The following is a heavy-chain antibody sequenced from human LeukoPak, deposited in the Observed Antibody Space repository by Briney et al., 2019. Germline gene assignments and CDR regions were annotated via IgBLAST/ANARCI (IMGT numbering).Heavy chain of an antibody. CDR1: GFTFSSYW. V-gene: IGHV3-74*01. J-gene: IGHJ4*02. D-gene: IGHD4-17*01. CDR2: INSDGSST. CDR3: AKAPGTTVTRGFDY. Sequence: GGSLRLSCAASGFTFSSYWMHWVRQAPGKGLVWVSRINSDGSSTSYADSVKGRFTISRDISKNTLYLQMNSLRAEDTAVYYCAKAPGTTVTRGFDYWGQGTLVTVSS.